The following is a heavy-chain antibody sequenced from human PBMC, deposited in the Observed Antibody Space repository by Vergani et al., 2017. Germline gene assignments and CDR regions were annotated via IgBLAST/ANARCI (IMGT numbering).Heavy chain of an antibody. CDR3: ARVGAARPAHHDYYYYYGMDV. V-gene: IGHV1-8*01. Sequence: QVQLVQSGAEVKKPGASVKVSCKASGYTFTSYDINWVRQATGQGLEWMGWMNPNSGNTGDAQKFQGRVTMTRNTTISTAYMELSSLRSEDTAVYYCARVGAARPAHHDYYYYYGMDVWGQGTTVTVSS. D-gene: IGHD6-6*01. CDR1: GYTFTSYD. CDR2: MNPNSGNT. J-gene: IGHJ6*02.